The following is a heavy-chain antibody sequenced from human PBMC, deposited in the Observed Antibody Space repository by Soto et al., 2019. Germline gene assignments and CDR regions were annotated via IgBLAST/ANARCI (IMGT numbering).Heavy chain of an antibody. V-gene: IGHV1-69*13. CDR3: AREVRGYCSSISCPTVHAFDI. Sequence: SVKVSCKASGGTFSSYAISWARQAPGQGLEWMGGIIPIFGTANYAQKFQGRVTITADESTSTAYMELSRLRSEDTAVYYCAREVRGYCSSISCPTVHAFDIWGQGTMVTVSS. CDR2: IIPIFGTA. CDR1: GGTFSSYA. D-gene: IGHD2-2*03. J-gene: IGHJ3*02.